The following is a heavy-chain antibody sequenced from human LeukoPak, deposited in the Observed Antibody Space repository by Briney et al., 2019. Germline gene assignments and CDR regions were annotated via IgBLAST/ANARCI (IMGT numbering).Heavy chain of an antibody. CDR1: GGSISSYY. CDR3: AKYYDSSGSNHWYFDL. CDR2: INYSGST. D-gene: IGHD3-22*01. Sequence: PSETLSLTCTVSGGSISSYYWSWIRQPPGKGLEWIGYINYSGSTKYNPSLKSRVTISVDTSKNQFSLKLSSVTAADTAVYYCAKYYDSSGSNHWYFDLWGRGTLVTVSS. V-gene: IGHV4-59*08. J-gene: IGHJ2*01.